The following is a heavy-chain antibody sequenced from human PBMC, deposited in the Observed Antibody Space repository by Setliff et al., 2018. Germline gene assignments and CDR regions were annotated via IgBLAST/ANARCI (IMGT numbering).Heavy chain of an antibody. V-gene: IGHV3-7*03. CDR2: IMQDGGAQ. CDR1: GFTFNNYW. CDR3: ARIFLYGTSWYFDN. J-gene: IGHJ4*02. Sequence: PGGSLRLSCEAFGFTFNNYWMSWVRQAPGKGPEWVANIMQDGGAQYYLDPVKGRFTVSRDNSNNTLYLHMSSLRAEDTAVYFCARIFLYGTSWYFDNWGQGTLVTVSS. D-gene: IGHD3-3*01.